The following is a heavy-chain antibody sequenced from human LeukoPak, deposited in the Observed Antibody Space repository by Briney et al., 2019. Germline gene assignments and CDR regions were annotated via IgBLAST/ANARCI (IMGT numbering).Heavy chain of an antibody. V-gene: IGHV3-23*01. CDR3: AKVTFEGVDP. CDR2: ISGSGGGT. J-gene: IGHJ5*02. D-gene: IGHD2/OR15-2a*01. CDR1: GFTFSSYA. Sequence: GGSLRLSCAVSGFTFSSYAMSWVRQAPGKGLEWVSAISGSGGGTFYADSVKGRFTISRDNSKNTLYLQMNSLRAEDTALYYCAKVTFEGVDPWGQGTLVTVSS.